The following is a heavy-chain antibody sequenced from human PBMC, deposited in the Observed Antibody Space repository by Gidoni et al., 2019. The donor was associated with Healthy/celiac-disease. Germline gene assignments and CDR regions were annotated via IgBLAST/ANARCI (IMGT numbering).Heavy chain of an antibody. CDR1: GYTLTELS. V-gene: IGHV1-24*01. Sequence: QVQLVQSGAEVQKPGASVKVSCKVSGYTLTELSMHWVREAPGKGLEWMGGFDPEDGETIYEQKFQGRVTMTEDTSTDTAYMELSSMRSEDTAVYYCATDCSGGSCYSGFDYWGQGTLVTVSS. J-gene: IGHJ4*02. CDR2: FDPEDGET. D-gene: IGHD2-15*01. CDR3: ATDCSGGSCYSGFDY.